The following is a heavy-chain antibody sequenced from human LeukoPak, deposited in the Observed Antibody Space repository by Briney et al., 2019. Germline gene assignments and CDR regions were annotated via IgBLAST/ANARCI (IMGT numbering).Heavy chain of an antibody. J-gene: IGHJ4*02. Sequence: PSETLSLTCTVSGGSISSGDYYWSWIRQPPGKGLEWIGYIYYSGSTYYNPSLKSRVTISVDTFKNQFSLKLSSVTAADTAVYYCARARRGVYYDILTSSYSLDYWGQGTLVTVSS. CDR2: IYYSGST. CDR1: GGSISSGDYY. CDR3: ARARRGVYYDILTSSYSLDY. V-gene: IGHV4-30-4*01. D-gene: IGHD3-9*01.